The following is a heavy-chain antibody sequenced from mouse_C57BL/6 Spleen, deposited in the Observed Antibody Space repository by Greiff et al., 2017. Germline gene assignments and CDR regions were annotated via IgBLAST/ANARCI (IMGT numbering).Heavy chain of an antibody. CDR1: GFSLTSYG. D-gene: IGHD4-1*01. CDR2: IWRGGST. CDR3: AKNGLTGDYYAMDY. Sequence: VKLVESGPGLVQPSQSLSITCTVSGFSLTSYGVHWVRQSPGKGLEWLGVIWRGGSTDYNAAFMSRLSITKDNSKSQVFFKMNSLQADDTAIYYCAKNGLTGDYYAMDYWGQGTSVTVSS. J-gene: IGHJ4*01. V-gene: IGHV2-5*01.